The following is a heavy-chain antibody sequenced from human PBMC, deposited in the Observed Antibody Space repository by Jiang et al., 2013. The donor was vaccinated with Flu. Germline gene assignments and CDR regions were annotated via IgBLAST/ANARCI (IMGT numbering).Heavy chain of an antibody. J-gene: IGHJ6*04. CDR1: GGSISTYY. CDR3: ARRREFRGFYGMDV. V-gene: IGHV4-59*08. D-gene: IGHD2-21*01. Sequence: GSGLVKPSETLSLTCTVSGGSISTYYWSWIRQPPGKGLEWIGYIYYSGSTNYHPSLKSRVTISVDTSKNQFSLKLSSVTAADTAVYYCARRREFRGFYGMDVWGKGTTVTVSS. CDR2: IYYSGST.